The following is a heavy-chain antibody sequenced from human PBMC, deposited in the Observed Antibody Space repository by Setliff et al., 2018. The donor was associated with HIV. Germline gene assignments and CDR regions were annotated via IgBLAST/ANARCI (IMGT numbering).Heavy chain of an antibody. V-gene: IGHV4-38-2*02. D-gene: IGHD3-22*01. CDR1: GYSISSGYY. J-gene: IGHJ6*03. Sequence: PSETLSLTCAVSGYSISSGYYWGWIRQPPGKGLERIGSIYHSGSTYYNPSLKSRVTISVDTSKNQFSLKLSSVTAADTAVYYCARDPFEYYYDSSGREAYMDVWGKGTTVTVSS. CDR3: ARDPFEYYYDSSGREAYMDV. CDR2: IYHSGST.